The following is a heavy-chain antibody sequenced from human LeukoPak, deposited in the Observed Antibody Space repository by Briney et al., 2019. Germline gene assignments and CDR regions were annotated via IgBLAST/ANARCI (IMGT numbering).Heavy chain of an antibody. V-gene: IGHV3-21*01. CDR1: GFTFSSYS. CDR3: ARKGVKSPRSGYYYDSSGYLFDY. CDR2: ISSSSSYI. Sequence: GGSLRLSCAASGFTFSSYSMNWVRQAPGKGLEWVSSISSSSSYIYYADSVKGRFTISRDNAKISLYMQMNTLRAEDTAVYYCARKGVKSPRSGYYYDSSGYLFDYWGQGTLVTVSS. D-gene: IGHD3-22*01. J-gene: IGHJ4*02.